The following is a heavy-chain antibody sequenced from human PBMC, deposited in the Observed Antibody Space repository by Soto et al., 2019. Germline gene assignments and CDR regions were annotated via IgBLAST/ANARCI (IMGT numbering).Heavy chain of an antibody. D-gene: IGHD6-13*01. CDR2: ISVFNGHT. Sequence: QVQVVQSGPEVKKPGASVKISCQTSGYSFSTYGINWVRQAPGQRLEWMGWISVFNGHTDYAEKFQGRVTMTTDTYTSTAYMELRSLRSDDTAIYYGARGRGASRWYETPHYFDFWGQGTLVTVSS. CDR1: GYSFSTYG. CDR3: ARGRGASRWYETPHYFDF. J-gene: IGHJ4*02. V-gene: IGHV1-18*01.